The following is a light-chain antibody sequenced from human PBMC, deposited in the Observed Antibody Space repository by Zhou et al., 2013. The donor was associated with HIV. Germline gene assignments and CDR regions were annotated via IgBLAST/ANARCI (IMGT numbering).Light chain of an antibody. V-gene: IGKV3-20*01. CDR1: QSVSSNY. Sequence: EIVLTQSPGTLSLSPGERATLFCRASQSVSSNYLAWYQQKPGQAPRLLIYGASSRATGIPDRFSGSGSGTDFTLTISRLEPEDFAVYYCHQYGSSPTFGQGTKGGNQT. CDR3: HQYGSSPT. CDR2: GAS. J-gene: IGKJ1*01.